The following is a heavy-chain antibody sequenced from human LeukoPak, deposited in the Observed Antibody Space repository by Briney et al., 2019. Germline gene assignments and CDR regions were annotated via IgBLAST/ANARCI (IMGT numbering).Heavy chain of an antibody. D-gene: IGHD3-10*01. V-gene: IGHV1-8*01. J-gene: IGHJ4*02. CDR3: ARDPLGGYGEFSSDY. Sequence: ASVKVSCKASGYTFTSYDINWVRQATGQGLEWMGWMNPNSGNTVYAQKINRRVTKTRNTSISTAYMEQSTLRSDDTAVYDCARDPLGGYGEFSSDYGGQGTVVTVSS. CDR1: GYTFTSYD. CDR2: MNPNSGNT.